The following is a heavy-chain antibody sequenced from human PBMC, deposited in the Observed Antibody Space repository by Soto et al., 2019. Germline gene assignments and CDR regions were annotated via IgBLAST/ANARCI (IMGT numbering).Heavy chain of an antibody. CDR1: GGSISSGGYS. CDR3: ARAPPGPAPRWGV. D-gene: IGHD3-16*01. J-gene: IGHJ6*02. Sequence: SETLSLTCTVSGGSISSGGYSWSWIRQTPGKGLEWIGYIYPTGKTYYNPSLENRATLSIDTSQNQFSLQLTSVTAADTAVYYCARAPPGPAPRWGVWGHGTTVTVSS. V-gene: IGHV4-30-2*01. CDR2: IYPTGKT.